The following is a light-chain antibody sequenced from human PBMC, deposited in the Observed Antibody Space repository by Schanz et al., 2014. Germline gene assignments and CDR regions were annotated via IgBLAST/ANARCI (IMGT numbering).Light chain of an antibody. CDR1: SSDIGRYNY. CDR3: RSYAGSNNFYV. J-gene: IGLJ1*01. Sequence: QSALTQPPSASGSPGQSVTISCTGTSSDIGRYNYVSWYQHHPGKAPKLLIYDVTKRPSGVPDRFSGSQSGNTASLTISGLQAEDEADYYCRSYAGSNNFYVFGTGTKLTVL. V-gene: IGLV2-8*01. CDR2: DVT.